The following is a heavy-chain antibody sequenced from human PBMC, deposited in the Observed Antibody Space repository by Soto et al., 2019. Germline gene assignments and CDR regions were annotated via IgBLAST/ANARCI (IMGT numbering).Heavy chain of an antibody. D-gene: IGHD2-2*01. V-gene: IGHV1-18*01. CDR1: GYTFTSYG. CDR3: ARDSEDIVVVPAAIDY. Sequence: ASVKVSCKASGYTFTSYGISWVRQAPGQGLEWMGWISAYNGNTNYAQKLQGRVTMTTDTSTSTAYMELRGLRSDDTAVYYCARDSEDIVVVPAAIDYWGQGTLVTVSS. CDR2: ISAYNGNT. J-gene: IGHJ4*02.